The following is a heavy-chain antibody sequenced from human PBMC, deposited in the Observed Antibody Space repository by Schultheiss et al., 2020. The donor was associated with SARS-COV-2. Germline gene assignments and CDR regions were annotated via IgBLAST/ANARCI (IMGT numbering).Heavy chain of an antibody. D-gene: IGHD6-19*01. CDR2: ISYDGGNQ. CDR1: GFTFSTYV. Sequence: GGSLRLSCAASGFTFSTYVMHWVRQAPGKGLEWVALISYDGGNQYYPDSVKGRFTISRDNSKNTLYLQMNSLRAEDTAIYYCARGLTVRSGWYTGPAGHFDYWGQGTLVTVSS. J-gene: IGHJ4*02. CDR3: ARGLTVRSGWYTGPAGHFDY. V-gene: IGHV3-30*01.